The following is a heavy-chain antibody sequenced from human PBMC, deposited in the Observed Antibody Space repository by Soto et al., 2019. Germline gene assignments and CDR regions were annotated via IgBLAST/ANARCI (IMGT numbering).Heavy chain of an antibody. CDR1: GYSFIVYW. D-gene: IGHD6-6*01. CDR2: IYPGDCDN. Sequence: PGVSLMISCPDSGYSFIVYWIGWLRQMPGKGLVWSGIIYPGDCDNTYSPSRRSQDSISVDQNISTAYPQWSSLKASDSAMYYCARRRGYSSSSNYYYYGHDVCGQGTTVTVSS. V-gene: IGHV5-51*01. CDR3: ARRRGYSSSSNYYYYGHDV. J-gene: IGHJ6*02.